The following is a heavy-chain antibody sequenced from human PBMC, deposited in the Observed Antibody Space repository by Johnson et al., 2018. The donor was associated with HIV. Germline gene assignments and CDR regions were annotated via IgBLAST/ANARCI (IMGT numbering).Heavy chain of an antibody. CDR2: MSSDGSNK. J-gene: IGHJ3*01. CDR3: ARDFGLGDLSYETVDAFDF. Sequence: QVQLVESGGGVVQPGRSLRLSCAASGFTFSGSAMPWVRQAPGKGPAWVAVMSSDGSNKYYADSVKGRFTISRANSKDTLYLQMNNLTIEDTAVYSCARDFGLGDLSYETVDAFDFWGPGTLVTVSS. V-gene: IGHV3-30*04. CDR1: GFTFSGSA. D-gene: IGHD3-16*02.